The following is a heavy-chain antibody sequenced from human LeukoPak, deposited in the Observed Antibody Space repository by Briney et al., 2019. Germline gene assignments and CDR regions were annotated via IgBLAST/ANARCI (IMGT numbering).Heavy chain of an antibody. D-gene: IGHD2-2*02. V-gene: IGHV3-43*01. CDR2: INWDGGST. CDR1: GFNFEDYT. J-gene: IGHJ4*02. Sequence: GGSLRLSCAASGFNFEDYTMHWVRQTPGKGLEWVSLINWDGGSTYYADSVKGRFAISRDNNRNSLYLQMTSLRTEDTALYYCTKGSNTWPSLFDYWGQGTLVTVSS. CDR3: TKGSNTWPSLFDY.